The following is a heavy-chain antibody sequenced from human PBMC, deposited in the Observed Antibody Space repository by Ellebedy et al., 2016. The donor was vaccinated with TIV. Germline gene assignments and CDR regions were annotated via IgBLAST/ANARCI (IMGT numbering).Heavy chain of an antibody. D-gene: IGHD1-1*01. CDR1: GGSVSRYF. J-gene: IGHJ6*03. CDR3: ARVHCSITTCDYYYMDV. Sequence: SETLSLTXTVSGGSVSRYFWSWIRQRAGKVLEWIGRIFTSGSFNYNPSLMSRVTMSVVTSKNQISLRLNSVTTADTAVYYCARVHCSITTCDYYYMDVWGKGTTVTGSS. CDR2: IFTSGSF. V-gene: IGHV4-4*07.